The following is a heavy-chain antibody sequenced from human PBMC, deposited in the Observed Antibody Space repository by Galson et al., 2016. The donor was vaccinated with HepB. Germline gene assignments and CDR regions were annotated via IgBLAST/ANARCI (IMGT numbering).Heavy chain of an antibody. Sequence: QSGAEVKKPGESLRISCKGSGSSFTSYWIGWVRQMPGKGLEWMGIIYPGESDTRYSPSLQGQATISTHRSINTAYLKWISLKASDTAMYYCAITGGVGHSWRGYAFDVWGQGTMVTVSS. D-gene: IGHD3-16*01. CDR2: IYPGESDT. V-gene: IGHV5-51*01. CDR1: GSSFTSYW. CDR3: AITGGVGHSWRGYAFDV. J-gene: IGHJ3*01.